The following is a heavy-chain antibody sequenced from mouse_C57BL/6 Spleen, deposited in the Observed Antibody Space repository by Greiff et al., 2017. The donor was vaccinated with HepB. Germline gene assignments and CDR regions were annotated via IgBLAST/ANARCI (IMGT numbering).Heavy chain of an antibody. J-gene: IGHJ2*01. CDR1: GYTFTSYW. V-gene: IGHV1-69*01. CDR2: IDPSDSYT. D-gene: IGHD1-1*01. CDR3: ARDYGSS. Sequence: QVQLQQPGAELVRPGSSVKLSCKASGYTFTSYWMDWVKQRPGQGLEWIGEIDPSDSYTNYNQKFKGKSTLTVDKSSSTAYMQLSSLTSEDSAVYYCARDYGSSWGQGTTLTVSS.